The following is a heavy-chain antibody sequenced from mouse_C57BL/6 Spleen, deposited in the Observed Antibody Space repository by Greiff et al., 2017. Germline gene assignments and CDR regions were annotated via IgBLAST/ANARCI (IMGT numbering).Heavy chain of an antibody. CDR2: ICPGSGST. V-gene: IGHV1-55*01. J-gene: IGHJ4*01. D-gene: IGHD5-1-1*01. Sequence: VQLQQPGAELVQPGASVKMSCKASGYTFTSYWITWVKQRPGQGLEWIGDICPGSGSTNYNEKFKGKATLTVETYSSTAYMQLRSLTSEDSAVYYCARGRYPYAIDYWGQGTSVTVSA. CDR3: ARGRYPYAIDY. CDR1: GYTFTSYW.